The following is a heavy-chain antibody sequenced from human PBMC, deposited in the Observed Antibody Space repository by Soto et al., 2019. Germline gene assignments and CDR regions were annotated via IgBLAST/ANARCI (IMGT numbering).Heavy chain of an antibody. V-gene: IGHV3-15*01. D-gene: IGHD2-15*01. J-gene: IGHJ4*02. CDR1: GFSFSKAW. Sequence: EVQLVESGGGLVQPGGSLRLSCAASGFSFSKAWMSWVRQAPGKGLEWVGRIKSKTDGGTTDYAAPVKGRFTISRDDSKNTLYLQMNSLKTEDTAVYYCTTDPRTVTAPFLDYWGQGTLVTVSS. CDR2: IKSKTDGGTT. CDR3: TTDPRTVTAPFLDY.